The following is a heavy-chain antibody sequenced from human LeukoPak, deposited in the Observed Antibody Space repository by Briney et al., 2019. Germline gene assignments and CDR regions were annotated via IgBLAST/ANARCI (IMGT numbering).Heavy chain of an antibody. CDR3: XXXXXXXXXXXXXYYTAQYYFDY. V-gene: IGHV4-30-4*01. J-gene: IGHJ4*02. CDR2: IYYSGST. D-gene: IGHD3-3*01. CDR1: GGSISSGDYY. Sequence: SQTLSLTCTVSGGSISSGDYYWSWIRQPPGKGLEWIGYIYYSGSTYYNPSLKSRVTIPVDTSKNQFSLKLSSVTAADTAVYYXXXXXXXXXXXXXXYYTAQYYFDYWGQGTLVTVSS.